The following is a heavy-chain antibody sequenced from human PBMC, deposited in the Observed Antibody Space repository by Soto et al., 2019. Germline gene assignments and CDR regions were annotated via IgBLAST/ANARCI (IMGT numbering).Heavy chain of an antibody. D-gene: IGHD3-10*01. CDR1: GFTFSSYG. CDR3: AKDGLTYYYGSGSYGNYYYGMDV. J-gene: IGHJ6*02. Sequence: QVQLVESGGGVVQPGRSLRLSCAASGFTFSSYGMHWVRQAPGKGLEWVAVISYDGSNKYYADSVEGRFTISRDNSKNTLYLQMNSLRAEDTAVYYCAKDGLTYYYGSGSYGNYYYGMDVWGQGTTVTVSS. V-gene: IGHV3-30*18. CDR2: ISYDGSNK.